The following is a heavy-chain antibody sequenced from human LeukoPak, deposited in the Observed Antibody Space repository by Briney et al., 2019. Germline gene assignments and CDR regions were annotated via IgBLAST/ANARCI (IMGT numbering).Heavy chain of an antibody. CDR3: ARDQTAAAEFLDY. Sequence: SSETLSLTCTVSGGSISSGDYYWSWIRQPPGKGLEWIGYIYYSGRTYYNPSLKSRVTISLDTSKNQFSLKLTSVTAADTAVYYCARDQTAAAEFLDYWGQGTLVTVSS. D-gene: IGHD6-13*01. J-gene: IGHJ4*02. CDR2: IYYSGRT. V-gene: IGHV4-30-4*08. CDR1: GGSISSGDYY.